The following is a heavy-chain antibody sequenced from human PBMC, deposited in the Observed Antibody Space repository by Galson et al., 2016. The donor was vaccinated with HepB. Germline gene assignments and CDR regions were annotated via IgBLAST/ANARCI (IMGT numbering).Heavy chain of an antibody. V-gene: IGHV3-48*02. CDR3: ARDRWQWLVFDH. CDR2: TSRNRRTI. Sequence: SQRLSCAASGLSFSTHSMNWVRKTPGSRLEWVSYTSRNRRTIAYAASVKGRFTISRDNAKNSLYLQMHSLRDEDTAVYYCARDRWQWLVFDHWGRGPWSASPQ. D-gene: IGHD6-19*01. CDR1: GLSFSTHS. J-gene: IGHJ4*02.